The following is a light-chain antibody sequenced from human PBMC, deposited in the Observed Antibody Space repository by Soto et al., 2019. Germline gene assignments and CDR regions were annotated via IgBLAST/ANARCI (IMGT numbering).Light chain of an antibody. Sequence: EIVLTQSPATLSLSPGERATLSCRASQSVSSSNLAWYQQKPGQAPRLLIYGASSRATGIPDRFSGSGSGTDFTLTISRLESEDFAVYYCQQYGSSPYTFGQGTKLEIK. CDR3: QQYGSSPYT. J-gene: IGKJ2*01. CDR1: QSVSSSN. V-gene: IGKV3-20*01. CDR2: GAS.